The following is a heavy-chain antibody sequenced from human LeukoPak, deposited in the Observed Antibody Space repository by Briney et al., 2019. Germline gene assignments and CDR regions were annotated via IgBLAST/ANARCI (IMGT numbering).Heavy chain of an antibody. CDR1: GGSISSSSYY. CDR2: IYYSGST. V-gene: IGHV4-39*07. CDR3: ARDNIVVVAATKAYYFDY. Sequence: SETLSLTCTVSGGSISSSSYYWGWIRQPPGKGLEWIGSIYYSGSTYYNPSLKSRVTISVDTSKNQFSLKLSSVTAADTAVYYCARDNIVVVAATKAYYFDYWGQGTLVTVSS. D-gene: IGHD2-15*01. J-gene: IGHJ4*02.